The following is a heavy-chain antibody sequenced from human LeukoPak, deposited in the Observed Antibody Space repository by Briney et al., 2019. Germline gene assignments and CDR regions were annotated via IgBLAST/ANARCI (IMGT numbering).Heavy chain of an antibody. J-gene: IGHJ5*02. CDR2: ISSSGSTI. CDR1: GFTFSSYE. CDR3: ARWGYSSGYYYDH. D-gene: IGHD3-22*01. Sequence: GGPLRLSCAASGFTFSSYEMNWVRQAPGKGLEWVSYISSSGSTIHYADSVKGRFTISRDNAKNSLYLQMNSLRAEDTAVYYCARWGYSSGYYYDHWGQGTLVTVSS. V-gene: IGHV3-48*03.